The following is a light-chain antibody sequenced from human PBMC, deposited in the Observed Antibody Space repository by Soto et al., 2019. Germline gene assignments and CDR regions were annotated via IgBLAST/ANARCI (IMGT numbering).Light chain of an antibody. V-gene: IGKV3-15*01. J-gene: IGKJ4*01. CDR3: QQYNNWPLT. Sequence: EVVMTQSPATLSVSPGERVTLSCRASQSVGANLAWYQQKPGPAPRLLIYATSARATGIPARFSGSGFGTEFTLTISSLQSEDFAVYYCQQYNNWPLTFGGGTKVAIK. CDR2: ATS. CDR1: QSVGAN.